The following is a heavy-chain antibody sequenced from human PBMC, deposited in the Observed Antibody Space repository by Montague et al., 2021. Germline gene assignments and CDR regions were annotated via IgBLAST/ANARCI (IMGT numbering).Heavy chain of an antibody. CDR2: ST. CDR3: ARDLGDY. V-gene: IGHV4-59*01. J-gene: IGHJ4*02. Sequence: STNYDHSLKSRVTISVETSKNQFSLKLSSVSAADTAVYYCARDLGDYWGQGTLFTVSS.